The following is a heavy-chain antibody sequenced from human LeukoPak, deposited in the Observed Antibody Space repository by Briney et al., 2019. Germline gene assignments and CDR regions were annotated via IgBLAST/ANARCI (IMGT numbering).Heavy chain of an antibody. D-gene: IGHD3-22*01. J-gene: IGHJ4*02. CDR2: INHSGST. CDR3: ARYYYDSSGYSTQ. Sequence: SETLSLTCTVSGGSISSFYWSWIRQPPGKGLEWIGEINHSGSTNYNPSLKSRVTISVDTSKNQFSLKLSSVTAADTAVYYCARYYYDSSGYSTQWGQGTLVTVSS. CDR1: GGSISSFY. V-gene: IGHV4-34*01.